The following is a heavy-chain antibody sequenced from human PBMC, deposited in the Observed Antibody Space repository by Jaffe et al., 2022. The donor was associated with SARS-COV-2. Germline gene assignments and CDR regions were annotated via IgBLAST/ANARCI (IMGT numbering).Heavy chain of an antibody. CDR3: AKDIEVMITFGGVIAHIPGDY. J-gene: IGHJ4*02. CDR1: GFTFSSYG. Sequence: QVQLVESGGGVVQPGRSLRLSCAASGFTFSSYGMHWVRQAPGKGLEWVAVISYDGSNKYYADSVKGRFTISRDNSKNTLYLQMNSLRAEDTAVYYCAKDIEVMITFGGVIAHIPGDYWGQGTLVTVSS. D-gene: IGHD3-16*02. V-gene: IGHV3-30*18. CDR2: ISYDGSNK.